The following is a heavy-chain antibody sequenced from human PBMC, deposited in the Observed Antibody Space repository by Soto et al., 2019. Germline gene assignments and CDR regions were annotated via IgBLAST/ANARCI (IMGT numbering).Heavy chain of an antibody. V-gene: IGHV1-18*01. Sequence: QVQLVQSGAEVKKPGASVKVSCKASGYTFTSYGISWVRQAPGQGLEWMGWISAYNGNTNYAQKLQGRVTMTTDTSTSSGYKELRGLGFGDKAVDFCGELPLWANGGFYLDHRGQGTLVTVSS. CDR1: GYTFTSYG. J-gene: IGHJ4*02. D-gene: IGHD3-16*02. CDR3: GELPLWANGGFYLDH. CDR2: ISAYNGNT.